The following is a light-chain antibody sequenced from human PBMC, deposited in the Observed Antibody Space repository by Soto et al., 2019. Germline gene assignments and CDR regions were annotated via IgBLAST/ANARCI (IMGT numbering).Light chain of an antibody. CDR2: DVS. CDR3: QQYDSFSVT. J-gene: IGKJ1*01. CDR1: QRMSGW. V-gene: IGKV1-5*01. Sequence: DIQITQPPSTLSASVVYAGTVTSRASQRMSGWLAWHQQKPGKAPKLLIYDVSALKRGVPPRFSGSGSGTEFTLTISSLQPDDFATYYCQQYDSFSVTFGQGTKVDIK.